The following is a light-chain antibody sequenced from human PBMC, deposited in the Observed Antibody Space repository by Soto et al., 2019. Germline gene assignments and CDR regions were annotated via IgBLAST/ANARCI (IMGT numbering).Light chain of an antibody. CDR3: SSYSISTAYL. CDR2: EVS. CDR1: SSDVGRYDY. J-gene: IGLJ1*01. V-gene: IGLV2-14*01. Sequence: QSVLTQPASVSGSPGQSITISCTGTSSDVGRYDYVSWYQLHPGKDPKLMVSEVSNRPSGVSYRFSGSKSGNTASLTISGLQAEDDADYFCSSYSISTAYLFGTGTKLTVL.